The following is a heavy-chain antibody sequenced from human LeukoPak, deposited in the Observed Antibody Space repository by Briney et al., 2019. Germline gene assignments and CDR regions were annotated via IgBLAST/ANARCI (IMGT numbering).Heavy chain of an antibody. CDR2: IYSGGST. CDR3: ARHGSITMVRGRLRYYHMDV. V-gene: IGHV3-53*01. J-gene: IGHJ6*03. CDR1: GFTVSSNY. Sequence: TGGSLRLSCAASGFTVSSNYMSWVRQAPGKGLEWVSVIYSGGSTYYADSVKGRFTISRDNSKNTLYLQMNSLRAEDTAVYYCARHGSITMVRGRLRYYHMDVWGKGTTVTISS. D-gene: IGHD3-10*01.